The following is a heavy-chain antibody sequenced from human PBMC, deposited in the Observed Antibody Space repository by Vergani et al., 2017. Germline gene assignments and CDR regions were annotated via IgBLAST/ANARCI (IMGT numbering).Heavy chain of an antibody. Sequence: QLQLQESGPGLVKPSETLSLTCTVSGCSISSSSYNWVWIRQPPGKGLEWMGSIYYSGSTYYNPSRNSRVTISVDTSKNQFSLKLSSVTAADPAVYYCERDSLCSSSWYNWFDPWGQGTMVTVSS. D-gene: IGHD6-13*01. CDR3: ERDSLCSSSWYNWFDP. V-gene: IGHV4-39*07. CDR2: IYYSGST. J-gene: IGHJ5*02. CDR1: GCSISSSSYN.